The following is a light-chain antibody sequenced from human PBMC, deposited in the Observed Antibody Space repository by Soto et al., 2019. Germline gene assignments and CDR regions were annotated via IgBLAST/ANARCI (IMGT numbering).Light chain of an antibody. J-gene: IGKJ1*01. V-gene: IGKV3-20*01. CDR1: QSVSSNY. Sequence: DIVLTQSPGTLSLSPGERATLSCRASQSVSSNYLAWYQQKPGQAPRLLTHGASTRATGVPDRFSGSGSGTDFTLTISRLEPEDFAVYHCQQYGSLSWTFGQGTNVEIK. CDR2: GAS. CDR3: QQYGSLSWT.